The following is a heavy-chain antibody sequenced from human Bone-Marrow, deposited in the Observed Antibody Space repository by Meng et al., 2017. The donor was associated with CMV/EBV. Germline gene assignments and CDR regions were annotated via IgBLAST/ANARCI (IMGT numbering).Heavy chain of an antibody. CDR2: INPNSGDT. J-gene: IGHJ4*02. Sequence: ASVKVSCKASGYTFIAYYMHWVRQAPGQGLEWMGWINPNSGDTNYAQKFQGRVSMTRDTSISTAYMELSRLRSDDTAVYYCARGYFSSTSCYDFDHWGQGALVTVSS. CDR1: GYTFIAYY. V-gene: IGHV1-2*02. D-gene: IGHD2-2*01. CDR3: ARGYFSSTSCYDFDH.